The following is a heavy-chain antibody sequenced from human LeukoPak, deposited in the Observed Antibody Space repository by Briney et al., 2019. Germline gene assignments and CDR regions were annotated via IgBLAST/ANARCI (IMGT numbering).Heavy chain of an antibody. CDR2: ISSSSSYI. D-gene: IGHD5-18*01. CDR1: GFIFSSYS. Sequence: PGGSLRLSCAASGFIFSSYSMNWVRQAPGKGLEWVSSISSSSSYIYYADSVKGRFTISRDNTKNSLYLQMNSLRAEDMAVYYCARSPRGYIYGYGDYWGQGTLVTVSS. V-gene: IGHV3-21*01. J-gene: IGHJ4*02. CDR3: ARSPRGYIYGYGDY.